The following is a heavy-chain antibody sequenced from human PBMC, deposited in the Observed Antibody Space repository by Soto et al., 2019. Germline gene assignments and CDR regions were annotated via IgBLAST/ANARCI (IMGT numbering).Heavy chain of an antibody. CDR3: ARDRGGSGGSWYTFDP. D-gene: IGHD2-15*01. J-gene: IGHJ5*02. CDR2: VYYSGST. Sequence: PSETLCLTCTVSGASLSIHTYYSGWIPNSPGKRLEWIGYVYYSGSTNYNPSLKSRVTISVDTSKNQFSLKLSSVTAADTAVYYCARDRGGSGGSWYTFDPWGQGTLVTVSS. CDR1: GASLSIHTYY. V-gene: IGHV4-61*01.